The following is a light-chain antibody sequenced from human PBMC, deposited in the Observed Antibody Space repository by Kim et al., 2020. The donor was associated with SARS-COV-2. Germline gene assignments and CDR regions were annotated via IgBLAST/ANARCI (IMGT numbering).Light chain of an antibody. CDR3: QHYVNWPLT. CDR1: RSVSSH. Sequence: EIVMTQSPATLSVSPGERVTLSCRASRSVSSHLAWYQQKPGQGPRLLIYGASTRATGVPDRFSGSGSGTDFTLTISSLHSEDFGVYYCQHYVNWPLTFGGGTKLEI. CDR2: GAS. J-gene: IGKJ4*01. V-gene: IGKV3-15*01.